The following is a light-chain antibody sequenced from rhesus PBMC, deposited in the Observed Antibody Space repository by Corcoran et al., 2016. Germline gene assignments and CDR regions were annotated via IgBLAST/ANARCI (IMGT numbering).Light chain of an antibody. CDR2: LGS. J-gene: IGKJ3*01. CDR1: QSLLDSYGFSH. Sequence: DVVMTQTPLSLPVVPGEPASISCRSSQSLLDSYGFSHLHGFLQRPGQSPQLLINLGSSRASGVPDRFSGSGSGTDFTLKISGVDAEDGGIYYCIQSLQTPFTFGPGTKLDIK. V-gene: IGKV2-78*01. CDR3: IQSLQTPFT.